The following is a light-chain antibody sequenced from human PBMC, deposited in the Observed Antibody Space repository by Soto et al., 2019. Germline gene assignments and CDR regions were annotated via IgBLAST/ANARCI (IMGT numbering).Light chain of an antibody. CDR1: QTISSW. V-gene: IGKV1-5*03. Sequence: DIQMTQSPSTLSGSVGDRVTITCRASQTISSWLAWYQQKPGKAPKLLIYKASTLKSGVPSRFSGSGSGTEFTLTISSLQPDDFATYYCHHYNSYSEAFGQGIKVDMK. CDR2: KAS. J-gene: IGKJ1*01. CDR3: HHYNSYSEA.